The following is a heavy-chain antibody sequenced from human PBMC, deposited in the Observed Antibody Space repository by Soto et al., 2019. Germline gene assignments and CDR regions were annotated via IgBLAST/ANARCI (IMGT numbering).Heavy chain of an antibody. J-gene: IGHJ5*02. D-gene: IGHD3-10*02. Sequence: PSETLSLTCTVSGGSIINYYWSWIRQPPGEGLEWIGYIYYSGSANYNPSLKSRVSISVDTSKNQFSLKLSSVTVADTAVYYCACSGSYSRWFDPWGQGTLVTVSS. V-gene: IGHV4-59*03. CDR1: GGSIINYY. CDR3: ACSGSYSRWFDP. CDR2: IYYSGSA.